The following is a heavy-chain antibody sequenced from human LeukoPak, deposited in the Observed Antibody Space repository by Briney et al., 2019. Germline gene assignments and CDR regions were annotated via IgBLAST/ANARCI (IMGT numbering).Heavy chain of an antibody. Sequence: GGSLRLSCAASGFTFSSYAMSWVRQAPGKGLEWVSGISGSGTGTDHAESVKGRFIISRENSKNTLYLQMNSLRAEDTAVYYCAKGLYHYYGSGSYTLDYWGQGTLVTVSS. CDR2: ISGSGTGT. J-gene: IGHJ4*02. CDR1: GFTFSSYA. D-gene: IGHD3-10*01. V-gene: IGHV3-23*01. CDR3: AKGLYHYYGSGSYTLDY.